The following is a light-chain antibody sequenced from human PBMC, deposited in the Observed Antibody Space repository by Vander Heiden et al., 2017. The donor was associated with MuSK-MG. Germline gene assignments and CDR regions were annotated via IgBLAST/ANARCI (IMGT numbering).Light chain of an antibody. CDR1: QSVLYSSNNKNY. Sequence: DIVMTQSTDSLAVSLGERATINCKPSQSVLYSSNNKNYLAWYQQKPGQPPKLLIYWASTRESGVPDRFSGSGSGTDFTLTISSLQAEDVAVYYCQQYYSTLWTFGQGTKVEIK. V-gene: IGKV4-1*01. J-gene: IGKJ1*01. CDR2: WAS. CDR3: QQYYSTLWT.